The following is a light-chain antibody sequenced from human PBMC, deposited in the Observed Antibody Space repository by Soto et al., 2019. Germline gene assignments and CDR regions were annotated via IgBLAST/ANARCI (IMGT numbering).Light chain of an antibody. CDR2: QDS. J-gene: IGLJ2*01. CDR1: KLGDKY. CDR3: QAWDSSTAYVV. V-gene: IGLV3-1*01. Sequence: SYELTQPPSVSVSPGQTASITCSGDKLGDKYACWYQQKPGQSPVLVIYQDSKRPSGIPERFSGSNSGNTVTLTISGTQAMDEADYYCQAWDSSTAYVVFGGGTKLTVL.